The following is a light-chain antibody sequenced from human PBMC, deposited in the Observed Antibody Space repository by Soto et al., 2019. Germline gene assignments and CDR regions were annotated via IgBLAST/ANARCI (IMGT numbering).Light chain of an antibody. V-gene: IGLV2-18*02. J-gene: IGLJ1*01. CDR3: SSLTSSSTYF. CDR2: EVS. Sequence: QSVLTQPPSVSGSRGQSIPISCTGTSSDVGSYNRVSWYQQPPGTAPQLMIYEVSNRPSGVPDRFSGSKSGNTASLTISGLQAEDDADYFCSSLTSSSTYFFGTLTKVTV. CDR1: SSDVGSYNR.